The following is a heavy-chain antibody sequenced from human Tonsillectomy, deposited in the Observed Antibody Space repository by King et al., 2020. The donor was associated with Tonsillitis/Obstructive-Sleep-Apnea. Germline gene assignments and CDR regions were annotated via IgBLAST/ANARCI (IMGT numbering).Heavy chain of an antibody. J-gene: IGHJ6*02. V-gene: IGHV6-1*01. D-gene: IGHD3-9*01. CDR3: ARDLTAATAEGYYYYGLDV. Sequence: HVQLQQSRPGLVKPSQTLSLTCAISGDSVSSNSAAWNWIRQSPSRGLEWLGRTYYRSKWFNDYAVSVKSRITINADTSKNQFSLQLNSVTPEDTALYYCARDLTAATAEGYYYYGLDVWRPGTTVTVSS. CDR2: TYYRSKWFN. CDR1: GDSVSSNSAA.